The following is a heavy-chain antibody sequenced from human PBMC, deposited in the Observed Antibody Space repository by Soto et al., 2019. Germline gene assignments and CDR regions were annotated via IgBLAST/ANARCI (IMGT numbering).Heavy chain of an antibody. CDR2: IYYSGST. Sequence: SETLSLTCTVSGGSISSSSYYWGWIRQPPGKGLEWVGRIYYSGSTYYNPSLKSRVTISVDTSKNQFSLKLSSVTAADTAVYYCAAGRMDPFDIWGQATMVTVS. V-gene: IGHV4-39*01. CDR1: GGSISSSSYY. CDR3: AAGRMDPFDI. J-gene: IGHJ3*02.